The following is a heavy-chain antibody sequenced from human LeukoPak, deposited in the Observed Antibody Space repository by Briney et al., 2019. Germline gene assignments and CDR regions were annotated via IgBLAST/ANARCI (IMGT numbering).Heavy chain of an antibody. V-gene: IGHV3-13*01. CDR2: IGTTGDT. Sequence: PGGSLRLSCAASGFTFSRYDMHWSGQFTGKYLEGSPPIGTTGDTYYPGSVKGRFTISRGNAKNSLYLQMNSLRAGDTAVYYCARAVAAARGVNYFDYWGQGTLVTVSS. D-gene: IGHD3-10*01. CDR3: ARAVAAARGVNYFDY. CDR1: GFTFSRYD. J-gene: IGHJ4*02.